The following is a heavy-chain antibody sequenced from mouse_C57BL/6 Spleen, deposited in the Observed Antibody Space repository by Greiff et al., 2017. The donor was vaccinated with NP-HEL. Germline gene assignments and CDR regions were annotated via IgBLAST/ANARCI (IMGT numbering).Heavy chain of an antibody. V-gene: IGHV5-17*01. CDR3: ARRSRIHWYFDV. CDR2: ISSGSSTI. Sequence: EVKLVESGGGLVKPGGSLKLSCAASGFTFSDYGMHWVRQAPEKGLEWVAYISSGSSTIYYADTVKGRFTISRDNAKNTLFLQMTSLRSEDTAMYYCARRSRIHWYFDVWGTGTTVTVSS. CDR1: GFTFSDYG. D-gene: IGHD1-1*01. J-gene: IGHJ1*03.